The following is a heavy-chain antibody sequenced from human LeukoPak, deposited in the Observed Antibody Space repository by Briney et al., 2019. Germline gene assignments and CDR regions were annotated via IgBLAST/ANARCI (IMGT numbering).Heavy chain of an antibody. CDR3: ARDLGYSSGWHRGYFDY. V-gene: IGHV3-53*01. D-gene: IGHD6-19*01. CDR1: GFTVSNNY. Sequence: GGSLRLSCAASGFTVSNNYMSWVRQAPGKGLEWVSVIYSGGSTYYADSVKGRFTISRDNSKNTLYLQMNSLRAGDTAVYYCARDLGYSSGWHRGYFDYWGQGTLVTVSS. CDR2: IYSGGST. J-gene: IGHJ4*02.